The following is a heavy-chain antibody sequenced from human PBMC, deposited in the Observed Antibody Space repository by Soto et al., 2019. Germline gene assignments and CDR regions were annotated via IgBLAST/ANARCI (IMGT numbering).Heavy chain of an antibody. V-gene: IGHV4-4*02. CDR2: IYHSGST. Sequence: QVQLQESGPGLVKPSGTLSLTCAVSGGSISSSNWWSWVRQPPGKGLEWIGEIYHSGSTNYNPSLKRXXTXSXAKSKNQFSLKLSSVTAADTAVYYCARRGERRSDDYWGQGTLVTVSS. J-gene: IGHJ4*02. CDR3: ARRGERRSDDY. CDR1: GGSISSSNW. D-gene: IGHD1-1*01.